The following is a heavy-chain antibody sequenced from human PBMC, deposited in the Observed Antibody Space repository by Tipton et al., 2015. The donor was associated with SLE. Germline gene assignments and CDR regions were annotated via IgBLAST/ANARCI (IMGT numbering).Heavy chain of an antibody. CDR3: AKGGSYYDY. CDR2: IGPDGKTV. CDR1: GLTFSSLW. J-gene: IGHJ4*02. D-gene: IGHD3-16*01. Sequence: SLRLSCVASGLTFSSLWMTWVRQAPGKGLEWVANIGPDGKTVYYADSLKGRFTISRDNSRNTLYLQMNSLRAEDTAVYYCAKGGSYYDYWGQGALVTVSS. V-gene: IGHV3-7*03.